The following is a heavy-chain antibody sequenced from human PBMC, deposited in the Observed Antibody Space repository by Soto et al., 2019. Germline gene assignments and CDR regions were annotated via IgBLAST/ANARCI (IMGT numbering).Heavy chain of an antibody. D-gene: IGHD3-3*01. CDR1: GFTCGSYS. Sequence: GSLRLCCAASGFTCGSYSMNWVRQAPGKGLEWVSYISSSSSTIYYADSVKGRFTISRDNAKNSLYLQMNSLRAEDTAVYYCARDRSGGTIFGVVKFDPWGQATLVTVSS. CDR3: ARDRSGGTIFGVVKFDP. V-gene: IGHV3-48*01. J-gene: IGHJ5*02. CDR2: ISSSSSTI.